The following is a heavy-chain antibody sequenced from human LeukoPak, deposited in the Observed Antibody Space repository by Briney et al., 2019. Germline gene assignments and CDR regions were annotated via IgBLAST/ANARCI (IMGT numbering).Heavy chain of an antibody. CDR3: AKDLSRIVVIFPVDY. Sequence: GSLRLSCAASGFTFSSYAMSWVRQAPGKGLEWVSAISGSGGSTYYADSVKGRFTISRDNSKNTLYLQMNSLRAEDTAVYYCAKDLSRIVVIFPVDYWGQGTLVTVSS. CDR1: GFTFSSYA. V-gene: IGHV3-23*01. D-gene: IGHD3-22*01. J-gene: IGHJ4*02. CDR2: ISGSGGST.